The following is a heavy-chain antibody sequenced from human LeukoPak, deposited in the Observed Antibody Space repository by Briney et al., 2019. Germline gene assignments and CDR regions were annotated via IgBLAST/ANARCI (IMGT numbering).Heavy chain of an antibody. D-gene: IGHD5-18*01. Sequence: PGGSLRLSCAASGFTFSSYWMSWVRQPPGKGLEWIGSIYYSGSTDYNPSLKSRVTISVDTSKNQFSLKLSSVTAADTAVYYCARGRIARLPYFDYWGQGTLVTVSS. CDR1: GFTFSSYW. CDR3: ARGRIARLPYFDY. CDR2: IYYSGST. V-gene: IGHV4-59*01. J-gene: IGHJ4*02.